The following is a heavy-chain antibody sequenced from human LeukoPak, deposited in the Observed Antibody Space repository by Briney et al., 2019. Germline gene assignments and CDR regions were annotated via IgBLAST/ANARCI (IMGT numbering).Heavy chain of an antibody. CDR3: ARGESSSWYRIYYFDY. J-gene: IGHJ4*02. V-gene: IGHV1-8*02. D-gene: IGHD6-13*01. Sequence: GASVKVSCKASGYTFTSYGISWVRRAPGQGLEWMGWMNPNSGNTGYAQKFQGRVTMTRNTSISTAYMELSSLRSEDTAVYYCARGESSSWYRIYYFDYWGQGTLVTVSS. CDR2: MNPNSGNT. CDR1: GYTFTSYG.